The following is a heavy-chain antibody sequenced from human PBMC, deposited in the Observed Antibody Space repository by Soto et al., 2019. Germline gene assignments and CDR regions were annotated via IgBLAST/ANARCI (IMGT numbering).Heavy chain of an antibody. J-gene: IGHJ5*02. Sequence: SVKVSCKASGGTFSSYAITWVRQAPGQGLEWMGGIIPIFGTANYAQKFQARVTITADESTSTAYMELSSLRSEDTAVYYCARDRGPSSGYYPYCFDPWGQGTLVNVSS. V-gene: IGHV1-69*13. CDR2: IIPIFGTA. D-gene: IGHD3-22*01. CDR1: GGTFSSYA. CDR3: ARDRGPSSGYYPYCFDP.